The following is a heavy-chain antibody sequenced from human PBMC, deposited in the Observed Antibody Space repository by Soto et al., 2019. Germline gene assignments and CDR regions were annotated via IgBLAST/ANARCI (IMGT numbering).Heavy chain of an antibody. CDR3: ARDRVFSSGYNYYYGMDV. Sequence: GGSLRLSCAASGFTFSSYAMHWVRQAPGKGLEWVAVISYDGSNKYYADSVKGRFTISRDNSKNTLYLQMDSLRAEDTAVYYCARDRVFSSGYNYYYGMDVWGQGTTVTVSS. D-gene: IGHD3-22*01. J-gene: IGHJ6*02. CDR1: GFTFSSYA. CDR2: ISYDGSNK. V-gene: IGHV3-30-3*01.